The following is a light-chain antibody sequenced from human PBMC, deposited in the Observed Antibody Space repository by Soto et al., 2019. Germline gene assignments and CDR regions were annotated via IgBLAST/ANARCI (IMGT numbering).Light chain of an antibody. CDR3: QQYYSTPRYT. CDR1: QSVLYSSNNKNY. Sequence: DIVMTQSPDSLAVSLGERATINCKSSQSVLYSSNNKNYLAWYQQKPGQPPKLLIYWASTRVSGVPDRFSGSGSGTDVTLPVSSLQAADVAVYYCQQYYSTPRYTFGRGLKLEIK. J-gene: IGKJ2*01. CDR2: WAS. V-gene: IGKV4-1*01.